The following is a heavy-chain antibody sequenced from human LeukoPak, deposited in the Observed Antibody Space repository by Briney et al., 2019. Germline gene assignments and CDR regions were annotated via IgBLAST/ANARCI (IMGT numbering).Heavy chain of an antibody. V-gene: IGHV3-11*01. CDR2: ISSSGSTI. D-gene: IGHD1-20*01. CDR1: GFTFSDYY. J-gene: IGHJ6*02. CDR3: ASPVRAITTLYGMDV. Sequence: NPGGSLRLSCAASGFTFSDYYMSWIRQAPGKGLEWVSYISSSGSTIYYADSVKGRFTISRDNAKNSLYLQMNSLRAEDTAVYYCASPVRAITTLYGMDVWGQGTTVTVSS.